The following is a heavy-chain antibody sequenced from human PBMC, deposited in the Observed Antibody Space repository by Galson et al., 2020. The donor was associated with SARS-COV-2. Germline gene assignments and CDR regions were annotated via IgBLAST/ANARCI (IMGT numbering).Heavy chain of an antibody. CDR2: ISYEGSKQ. CDR1: GFSFNSFG. CDR3: AKFRDFFDVRGGYYTRDI. D-gene: IGHD3-10*02. V-gene: IGHV3-30*18. Sequence: GESLKISCVAGGFSFNSFGMHWVRQAPGKGLEWVALISYEGSKQYYADSVKGRFTISKDSSRNTLFLSMNSLRPEDTAVYYCAKFRDFFDVRGGYYTRDIWGRGTSVTVSS. J-gene: IGHJ6*02.